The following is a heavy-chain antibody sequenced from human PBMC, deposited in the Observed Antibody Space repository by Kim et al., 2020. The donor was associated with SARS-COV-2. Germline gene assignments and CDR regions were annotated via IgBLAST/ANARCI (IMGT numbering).Heavy chain of an antibody. CDR3: ARDPLQRGAVANNEKRHFDY. Sequence: SVKVSCKASGGTFSSYAISWVRQAPGQGLEWMGRIIPILGIANYAQKFQGRVTITADKSTSTAYMELSSLRSEDTAVYYCARDPLQRGAVANNEKRHFDYWGQGTLVTVSS. V-gene: IGHV1-69*04. CDR2: IIPILGIA. J-gene: IGHJ4*02. CDR1: GGTFSSYA. D-gene: IGHD6-19*01.